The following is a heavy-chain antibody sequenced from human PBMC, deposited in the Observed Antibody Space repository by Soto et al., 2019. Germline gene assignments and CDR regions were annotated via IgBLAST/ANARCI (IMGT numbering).Heavy chain of an antibody. CDR1: GFTFSSYT. CDR3: AKDKVCSGGSCYYDY. V-gene: IGHV3-23*01. D-gene: IGHD2-15*01. Sequence: GGSLRLSCAASGFTFSSYTMTWVRQAPGKGLEWVSAINGGGGSTYYADSVKGRFTISRDNSKDTLYLQMNSLRAEDTAVYYCAKDKVCSGGSCYYDYWGQGT. CDR2: INGGGGST. J-gene: IGHJ4*02.